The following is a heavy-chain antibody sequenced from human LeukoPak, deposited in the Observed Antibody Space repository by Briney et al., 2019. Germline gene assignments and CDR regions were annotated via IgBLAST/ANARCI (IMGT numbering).Heavy chain of an antibody. CDR1: GFTFSNYW. Sequence: GGSLRLSCAASGFTFSNYWMHWVRQAPGKGLVWVSRINSDGINTSYADSVKGRFTISRDNAKNTLNLQMNSLRAEDTAVYYCARDLGQYYDTSDNWFDPWGQGTLVTVS. CDR3: ARDLGQYYDTSDNWFDP. D-gene: IGHD3-22*01. V-gene: IGHV3-74*01. CDR2: INSDGINT. J-gene: IGHJ5*02.